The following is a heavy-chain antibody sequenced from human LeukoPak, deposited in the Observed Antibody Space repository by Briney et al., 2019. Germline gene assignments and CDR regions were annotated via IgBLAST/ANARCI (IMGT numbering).Heavy chain of an antibody. D-gene: IGHD1-26*01. CDR3: AKSRSESRGASNY. V-gene: IGHV3-23*01. CDR1: GFTFTSYA. J-gene: IGHJ4*02. Sequence: GGSLRLSCAASGFTFTSYAMNWVRQAPGKGLEWVSFISGSGDITYYADSVKGRFTISRDNSKNTLYLQMNSLRAEDTALYYCAKSRSESRGASNYWGQGTLVTVSS. CDR2: ISGSGDIT.